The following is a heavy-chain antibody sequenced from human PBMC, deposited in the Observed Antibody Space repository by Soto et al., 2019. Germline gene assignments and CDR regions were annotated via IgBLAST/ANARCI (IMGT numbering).Heavy chain of an antibody. CDR3: ARVNFFSYYYYGMDV. Sequence: SETLSLTCAVYGGYFSGYYWSWIRQPPGKGLEWIGEINHSGSTNYNPSLKSRVTISVDTSKNQFSLKLSSVTAADTAVYYCARVNFFSYYYYGMDVWGQGTTVTDSS. J-gene: IGHJ6*02. V-gene: IGHV4-34*01. D-gene: IGHD3-3*01. CDR2: INHSGST. CDR1: GGYFSGYY.